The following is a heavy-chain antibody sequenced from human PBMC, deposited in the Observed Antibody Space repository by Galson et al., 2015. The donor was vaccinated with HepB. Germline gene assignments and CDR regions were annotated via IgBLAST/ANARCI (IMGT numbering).Heavy chain of an antibody. CDR1: GYTSINYG. Sequence: SVKVSCAASGYTSINYGISWVRQAPGQGLEWMGRISSYNDNREYEQKFQDRITMTTDKSTNTTYMELRSLRPDDTAVYYCARAGYSNSPSDYWGQGTLVTVSS. CDR3: ARAGYSNSPSDY. CDR2: ISSYNDNR. V-gene: IGHV1-18*04. J-gene: IGHJ4*02. D-gene: IGHD1-26*01.